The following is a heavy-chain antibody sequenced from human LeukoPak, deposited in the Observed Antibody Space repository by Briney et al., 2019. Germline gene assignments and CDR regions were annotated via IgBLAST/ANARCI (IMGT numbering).Heavy chain of an antibody. D-gene: IGHD6-13*01. CDR3: ARDIGLAAAGSGYLTPVAEYFQH. V-gene: IGHV3-48*01. J-gene: IGHJ1*01. CDR1: GFTFSSYS. CDR2: ISSSSSTI. Sequence: PGGSLRLSCAASGFTFSSYSMNWVRQAPGKGLEWVSYISSSSSTIYYADSVKGRFTISRDNAKNSLYLQMNSLRAEDTAVYYCARDIGLAAAGSGYLTPVAEYFQHWGQGTLVTVSS.